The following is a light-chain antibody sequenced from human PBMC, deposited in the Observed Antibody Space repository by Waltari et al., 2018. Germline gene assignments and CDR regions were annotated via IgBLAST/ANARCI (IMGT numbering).Light chain of an antibody. CDR3: AAWDDVLSGVV. J-gene: IGLJ2*01. CDR1: SSNIGSNY. CDR2: RDN. Sequence: QPVLIQPPSASGTPGQRVTISCSGSSSNIGSNYVSWYLQVPGTAPKLLMYRDNWRPSGVPDRFSGSKSGTSASLAISGVRSEDEADYHCAAWDDVLSGVVFGGGTKLIVL. V-gene: IGLV1-47*01.